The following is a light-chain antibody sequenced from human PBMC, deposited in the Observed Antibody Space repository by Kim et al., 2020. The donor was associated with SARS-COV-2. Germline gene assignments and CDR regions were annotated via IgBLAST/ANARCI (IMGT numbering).Light chain of an antibody. Sequence: SSELTQDPAVSVALGQTVRITCQGDSLRSYYAIWYQQKPGQAPVLVIYGKNNRPSGIPDRFSGSSSGNTASLTITGAQAGDEADYYCNTRDSSGDHLVFGGGTQLTVL. J-gene: IGLJ2*01. CDR1: SLRSYY. CDR3: NTRDSSGDHLV. V-gene: IGLV3-19*01. CDR2: GKN.